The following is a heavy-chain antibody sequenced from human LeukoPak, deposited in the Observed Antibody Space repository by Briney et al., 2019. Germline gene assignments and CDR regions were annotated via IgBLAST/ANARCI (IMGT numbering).Heavy chain of an antibody. CDR1: GYTFTSYG. Sequence: GASVKVSCKASGYTFTSYGISWVRQAPGQGLEWMGWISAYNGNTNYAQKLQGRVTMTTDTSTSTAYMELRGLRSDDTAVYYCAREGYGDYAWYFDLWGRGTLVTVSS. J-gene: IGHJ2*01. V-gene: IGHV1-18*01. CDR3: AREGYGDYAWYFDL. CDR2: ISAYNGNT. D-gene: IGHD4-17*01.